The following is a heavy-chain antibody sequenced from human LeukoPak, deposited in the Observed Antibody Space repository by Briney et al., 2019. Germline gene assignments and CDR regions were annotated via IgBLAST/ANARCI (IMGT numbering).Heavy chain of an antibody. D-gene: IGHD6-13*01. CDR1: GGSFSGYC. CDR2: INHSGST. Sequence: SSETLSLTCAVYGGSFSGYCWSWIRQPPGKGLEWIGEINHSGSTNYNPSLKSRVTISVDTSKNQFSLKLSSVTAADTAVYYCARGRGIAAAGKPTGYFQHWGQGTLVTVSS. J-gene: IGHJ1*01. V-gene: IGHV4-34*01. CDR3: ARGRGIAAAGKPTGYFQH.